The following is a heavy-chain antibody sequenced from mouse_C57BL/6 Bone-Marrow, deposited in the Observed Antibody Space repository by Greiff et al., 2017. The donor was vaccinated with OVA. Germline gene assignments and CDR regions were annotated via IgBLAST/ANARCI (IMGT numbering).Heavy chain of an antibody. CDR2: INPNNGGT. CDR1: GYTFTDYN. V-gene: IGHV1-18*01. CDR3: AKTAQAPFAY. D-gene: IGHD3-2*02. Sequence: VQLKQSGPELVKPGASVKIPCKASGYTFTDYNMDWVKQSHGKSLEWIGDINPNNGGTIYNQKFKGKATLTVDKSSSTAYMELRSLTSEDTAVYYCAKTAQAPFAYWGQGTLVTVSA. J-gene: IGHJ3*01.